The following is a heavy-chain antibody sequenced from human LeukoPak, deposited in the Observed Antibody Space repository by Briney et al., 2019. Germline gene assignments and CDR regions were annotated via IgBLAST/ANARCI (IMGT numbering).Heavy chain of an antibody. Sequence: PGGSLRLSCAASGFTFDDYGMSWVRQAPGKGLEWVSGINWNGGSTSYADSVKGRFTISRDNAKNSLYLQMNSLRAEDTAVYYCARVTLTSANFDYWGQGTLVTVSS. CDR1: GFTFDDYG. V-gene: IGHV3-20*04. CDR2: INWNGGST. J-gene: IGHJ4*02. CDR3: ARVTLTSANFDY.